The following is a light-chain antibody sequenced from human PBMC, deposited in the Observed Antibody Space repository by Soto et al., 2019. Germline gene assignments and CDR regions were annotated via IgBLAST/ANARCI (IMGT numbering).Light chain of an antibody. CDR1: SSDIGGYNF. Sequence: QSALTQPASVSGSPGQSITISCTGTSSDIGGYNFVSWYHQHPGKAPKLLIYAVTNRPSGIPDRFSGSKSGNTASLTISGLQAEDGADYYCASYTTSSTLAFGGGTKLTVL. CDR2: AVT. V-gene: IGLV2-14*01. CDR3: ASYTTSSTLA. J-gene: IGLJ2*01.